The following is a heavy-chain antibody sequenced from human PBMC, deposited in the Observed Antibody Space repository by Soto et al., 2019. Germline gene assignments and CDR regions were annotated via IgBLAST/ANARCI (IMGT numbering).Heavy chain of an antibody. V-gene: IGHV4-39*01. J-gene: IGHJ3*02. CDR2: IYYSGST. Sequence: SETLSLTCTVSGGSVSNSQYFWVWLRQPPGKGLEWIGSIYYSGSTYYNPSLNSRVTISVDTSKNQFSLKLSSVTAADTAVYYCARARDAFDIWGQGTMVTVSS. CDR1: GGSVSNSQYF. CDR3: ARARDAFDI.